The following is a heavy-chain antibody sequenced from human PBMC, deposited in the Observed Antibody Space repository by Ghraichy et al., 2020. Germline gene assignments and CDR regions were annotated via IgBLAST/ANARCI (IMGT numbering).Heavy chain of an antibody. D-gene: IGHD4-17*01. CDR2: ISYDGSNK. CDR1: GFTFSSYG. CDR3: AKDTTTVTTGNDY. J-gene: IGHJ4*02. V-gene: IGHV3-30*18. Sequence: GGSLRLSCAASGFTFSSYGMHWVRQAPGKGLEWVAVISYDGSNKYYADSVKGRFTISRDNSKNTLYLQMNSLRAEDTAVYYCAKDTTTVTTGNDYWGQGTLVTVSS.